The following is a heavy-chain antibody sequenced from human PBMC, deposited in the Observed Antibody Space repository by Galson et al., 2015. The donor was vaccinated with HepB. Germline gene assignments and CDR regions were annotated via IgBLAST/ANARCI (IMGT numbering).Heavy chain of an antibody. D-gene: IGHD3-10*02. J-gene: IGHJ3*01. Sequence: SVKVSCKASGDTFINSAIYWVRQAPGQRPEWMGWINGDNGYTEYSQKFQGRVTITRDTSANTVYMKLSSLRSEDTAVYYCARCSPSGASDDALDVWGQGTTVTVSS. CDR3: ARCSPSGASDDALDV. CDR2: INGDNGYT. V-gene: IGHV1-3*01. CDR1: GDTFINSA.